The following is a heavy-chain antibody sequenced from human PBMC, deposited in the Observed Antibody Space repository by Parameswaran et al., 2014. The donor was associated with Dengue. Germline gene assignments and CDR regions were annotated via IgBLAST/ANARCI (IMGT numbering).Heavy chain of an antibody. V-gene: IGHV5-51*01. Sequence: GSLRLSCKGSGYSFTTYWIGWLRQMPGKGLEWMGIIHPGDFDTRYSPSFQGQVTISADKSINTAYLQWSSLKASDTAMYYCARRRGRGQHYFDYWGHGTLVTVSS. CDR3: ARRRGRGQHYFDY. J-gene: IGHJ4*01. D-gene: IGHD1-26*01. CDR2: IHPGDFDT. CDR1: GYSFTTYW.